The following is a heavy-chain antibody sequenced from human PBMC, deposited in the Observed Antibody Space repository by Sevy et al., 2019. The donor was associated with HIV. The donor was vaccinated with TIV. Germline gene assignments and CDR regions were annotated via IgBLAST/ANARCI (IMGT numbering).Heavy chain of an antibody. CDR3: ASEDGYGLLFDY. CDR1: GFTFSSYG. Sequence: GGSRRLSCAASGFTFSSYGMHWVRQAPGKGLEWVAVIRYDGSNKYYADSVKVRFTISRDNSKNTLYLEMNSLRAEDKAVYYFASEDGYGLLFDYWGQGTLVTVSS. V-gene: IGHV3-33*01. D-gene: IGHD5-12*01. CDR2: IRYDGSNK. J-gene: IGHJ4*02.